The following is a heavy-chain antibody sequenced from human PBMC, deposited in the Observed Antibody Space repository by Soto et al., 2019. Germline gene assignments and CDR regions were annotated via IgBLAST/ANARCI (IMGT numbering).Heavy chain of an antibody. CDR2: IIPIFGTA. D-gene: IGHD2-15*01. Sequence: QVQLVQSGAEVKKPGSSVKVSCKASGGTFSSYAISWVRQAPGQGLEWMGGIIPIFGTAHYAQKLQGRVTITDDGGTSKAYMELSSLRSDDTAVDYFLRGGVHGGTSRNSWFDPLGQGTLVTGSS. J-gene: IGHJ5*02. CDR1: GGTFSSYA. V-gene: IGHV1-69*01. CDR3: LRGGVHGGTSRNSWFDP.